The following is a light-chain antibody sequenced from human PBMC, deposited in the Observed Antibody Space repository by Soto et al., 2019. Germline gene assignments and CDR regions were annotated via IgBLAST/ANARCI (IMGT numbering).Light chain of an antibody. CDR2: DVS. V-gene: IGLV2-14*01. J-gene: IGLJ1*01. Sequence: QSALTQPASVSGSPGQSITISCTGTSSDVGGYNYVSWYQQHPGKAPKLMIYDVSNRPSGVSNRFSGSKSGNTASLTISGLQAEDEHDYDCSSYTSSTTLLYVFGTGTKLTVL. CDR1: SSDVGGYNY. CDR3: SSYTSSTTLLYV.